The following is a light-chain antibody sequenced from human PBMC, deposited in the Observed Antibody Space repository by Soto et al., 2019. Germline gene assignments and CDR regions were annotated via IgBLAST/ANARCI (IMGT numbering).Light chain of an antibody. V-gene: IGLV2-14*01. CDR2: DVS. Sequence: QSVLTQPASVSGSPGQAITISCTGTSSHVGGYNNVCWYQQHPGKAPKLIIYDVSNRPSGVFNRFSGSKSGNKASLTISGLQAEDEADYYCSSFTSSTTYVFGTGTKLTVL. CDR3: SSFTSSTTYV. J-gene: IGLJ1*01. CDR1: SSHVGGYNN.